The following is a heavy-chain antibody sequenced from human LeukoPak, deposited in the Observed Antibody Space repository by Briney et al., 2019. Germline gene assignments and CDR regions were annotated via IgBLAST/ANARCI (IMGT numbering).Heavy chain of an antibody. CDR1: GLTFANAW. V-gene: IGHV3-15*01. Sequence: KSGGSLRLSCAASGLTFANAWMTWVRQAPGKGLEWVGRIKSKTDGGTTDYGEPVKGRFTISRDDSKNTLFLQMNSLETEDTAVYYCTTDLLFSGFSYWGQGTLVTVSS. J-gene: IGHJ4*02. CDR3: TTDLLFSGFSY. D-gene: IGHD5-12*01. CDR2: IKSKTDGGTT.